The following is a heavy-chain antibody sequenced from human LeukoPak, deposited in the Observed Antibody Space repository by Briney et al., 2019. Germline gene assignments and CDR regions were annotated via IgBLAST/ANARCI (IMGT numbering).Heavy chain of an antibody. Sequence: PGGSLRLSCAASGFTFSDYYMSWIRQAPGKGLEWVSYISSSGSTIYYADSVKGRFTISRDNAKNSLYLQMNSLRAEDTAVYYCARARRDGYNLEFGWFDPWGQGTLVTVSS. CDR2: ISSSGSTI. J-gene: IGHJ5*02. CDR1: GFTFSDYY. D-gene: IGHD5-24*01. CDR3: ARARRDGYNLEFGWFDP. V-gene: IGHV3-11*01.